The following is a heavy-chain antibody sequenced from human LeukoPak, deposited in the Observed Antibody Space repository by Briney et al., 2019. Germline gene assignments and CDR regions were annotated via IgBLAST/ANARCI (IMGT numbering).Heavy chain of an antibody. CDR3: ARDRSSGSRVEFFFDY. D-gene: IGHD6-19*01. CDR1: GFTVSSNY. V-gene: IGHV3-66*02. J-gene: IGHJ4*02. Sequence: GGSLRLSCAASGFTVSSNYMSWVRLAPGKGLEWVSVIYSGGSTYYADSVKGRFTISRDNSKNTLYLQMNSLRAEDTAVYYCARDRSSGSRVEFFFDYWGQGTLVTVSS. CDR2: IYSGGST.